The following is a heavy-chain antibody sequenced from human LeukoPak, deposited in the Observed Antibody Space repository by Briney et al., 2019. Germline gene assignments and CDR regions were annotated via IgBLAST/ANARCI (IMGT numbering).Heavy chain of an antibody. Sequence: GRTLRLSCAASGFTFSSYSMSWVRQAPGKGPEWISYLSGSGSTIYYADSVKGRFTISRDNANNSLYLQMNSLRADDTAIYYCARDATYYYYSSTYSLDYWGQGTLVTVSS. CDR3: ARDATYYYYSSTYSLDY. V-gene: IGHV3-48*01. J-gene: IGHJ4*02. D-gene: IGHD3-22*01. CDR1: GFTFSSYS. CDR2: LSGSGSTI.